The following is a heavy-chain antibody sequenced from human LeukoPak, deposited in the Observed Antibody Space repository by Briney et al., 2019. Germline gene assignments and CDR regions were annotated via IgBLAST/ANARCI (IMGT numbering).Heavy chain of an antibody. V-gene: IGHV4-38-2*01. D-gene: IGHD4-17*01. CDR2: IHHSGST. J-gene: IGHJ4*02. CDR3: ARINGDYLIDY. CDR1: IYSTSSGYY. Sequence: SETLSLTCAVSIYSTSSGYYWGWIRQPPGKGLEWIGSIHHSGSTYYNPSLKSRVTISVDTSNNQFSLKLTSVTAADTALYYCARINGDYLIDYWGQGTLVTVSS.